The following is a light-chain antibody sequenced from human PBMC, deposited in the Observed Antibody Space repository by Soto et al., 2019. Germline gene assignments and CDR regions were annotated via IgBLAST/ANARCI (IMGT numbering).Light chain of an antibody. CDR3: QQHYGWPPIT. CDR2: DAS. CDR1: QSISSY. V-gene: IGKV3-11*01. J-gene: IGKJ5*01. Sequence: EILLTQSPATLSSSPGDRATITCRASQSISSYLAWYQQKPGKAPKLLIYDASSRDTGIPSRFSGSGSETDFTLTISSLQPDDFAVYYCQQHYGWPPITFGQGTRLEIK.